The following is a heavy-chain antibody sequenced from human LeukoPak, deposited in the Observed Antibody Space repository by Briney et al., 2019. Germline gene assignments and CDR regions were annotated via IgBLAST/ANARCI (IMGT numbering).Heavy chain of an antibody. CDR2: INPNSGGT. D-gene: IGHD1-26*01. CDR1: GYTFTGYY. V-gene: IGHV1-2*06. J-gene: IGHJ4*02. Sequence: ASVKVSCKASGYTFTGYYMHWVRQAPGQGLEWMGRINPNSGGTNYAQKFQGRVTMTRDTSISTAYMELSRLRSDDTAVYYCARDTSSGPSGSQTPFGYWGQGTLVTLSS. CDR3: ARDTSSGPSGSQTPFGY.